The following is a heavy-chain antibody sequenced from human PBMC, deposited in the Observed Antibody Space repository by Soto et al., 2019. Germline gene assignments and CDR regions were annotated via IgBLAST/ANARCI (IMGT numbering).Heavy chain of an antibody. D-gene: IGHD2-15*01. J-gene: IGHJ3*02. CDR3: ARDYLPDGVVVVAATMGAFDI. CDR1: GFTFSSYS. Sequence: GGSLRLSCAASGFTFSSYSMNWVRQAPGKGLEWVSSISSSSSYIYYADSVKGRFTISRDNAKNSLYLQMNSLRAEDTAVYYCARDYLPDGVVVVAATMGAFDIWGQGTMVTVSS. V-gene: IGHV3-21*01. CDR2: ISSSSSYI.